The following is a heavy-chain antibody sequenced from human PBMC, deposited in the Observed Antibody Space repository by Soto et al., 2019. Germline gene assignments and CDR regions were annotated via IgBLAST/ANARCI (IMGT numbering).Heavy chain of an antibody. V-gene: IGHV3-74*01. CDR2: IYFDGITT. J-gene: IGHJ4*02. Sequence: GGSLRLSCTASGFTFNTHWMHWVRQAPGKGLVWVSRIYFDGITTNYADSVKGRLTVSRDNAKNTVYLHVNTLRDEDTAVNYCARGGAIGVDYWGQGTLVTVSS. CDR3: ARGGAIGVDY. CDR1: GFTFNTHW.